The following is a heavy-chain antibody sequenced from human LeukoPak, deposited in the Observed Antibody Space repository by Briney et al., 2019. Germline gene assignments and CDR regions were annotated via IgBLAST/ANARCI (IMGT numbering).Heavy chain of an antibody. CDR3: ARGLGGSGSYFLTFDY. CDR1: GFTFSNYW. Sequence: GGSLRLSCAAAGFTFSNYWMSWVRQAPGRGLEWVANIKQDGSAKYYLDSVKGRFTTSRDNAKNSLYLQMNSLRAEDTAVYYCARGLGGSGSYFLTFDYWGQGTLVTVSS. D-gene: IGHD1-26*01. J-gene: IGHJ4*02. V-gene: IGHV3-7*05. CDR2: IKQDGSAK.